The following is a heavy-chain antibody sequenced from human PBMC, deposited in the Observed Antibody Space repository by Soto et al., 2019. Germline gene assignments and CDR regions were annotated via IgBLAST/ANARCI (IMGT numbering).Heavy chain of an antibody. J-gene: IGHJ3*02. D-gene: IGHD3-10*01. V-gene: IGHV1-2*04. CDR3: ARGEHGEIDAFDI. CDR1: GYTFTGYY. CDR2: INPNSGGT. Sequence: GASVKVSCKASGYTFTGYYMHCVRQAPGQGLEWMGWINPNSGGTNYAQKFQGWVTMTRDTSISTAYMELSRLRSDDTAVYYCARGEHGEIDAFDIWGQGTMVTVSS.